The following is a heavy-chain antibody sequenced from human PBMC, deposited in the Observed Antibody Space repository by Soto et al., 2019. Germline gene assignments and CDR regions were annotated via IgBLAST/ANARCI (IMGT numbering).Heavy chain of an antibody. CDR2: IIPRSATS. CDR1: GDTFSTYT. D-gene: IGHD1-26*01. CDR3: AKGERGRYYKQGLDV. Sequence: SVKVSCKASGDTFSTYTITWMRQAPGQGLEWMGGIIPRSATSKYAQKFQGRVTITADESTSTVYMELSTLRPDDTAVYYCAKGERGRYYKQGLDVWGQGTTVTVS. J-gene: IGHJ6*02. V-gene: IGHV1-69*13.